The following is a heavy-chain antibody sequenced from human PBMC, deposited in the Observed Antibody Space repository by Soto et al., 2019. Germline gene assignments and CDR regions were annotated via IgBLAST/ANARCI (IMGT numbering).Heavy chain of an antibody. Sequence: GGSLRLSCAASGFTFSSYAMSWVRQAPGKGLEWVSAISGSGGSTYYADSVKGRFTISRDNSKNTLYLQMNSLRAEDTAVYYCALSNWNDVFGPMFLTTPSDAFDIWGQGTMVTV. CDR2: ISGSGGST. CDR1: GFTFSSYA. CDR3: ALSNWNDVFGPMFLTTPSDAFDI. V-gene: IGHV3-23*01. J-gene: IGHJ3*02. D-gene: IGHD1-1*01.